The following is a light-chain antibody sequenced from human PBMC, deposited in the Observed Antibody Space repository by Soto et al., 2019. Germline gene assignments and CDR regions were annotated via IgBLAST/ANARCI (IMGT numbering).Light chain of an antibody. V-gene: IGKV1-5*01. CDR1: QSSSSW. Sequence: GDRVTITCRASQSSSSWLAWYQQKPGKAPKLLIQDASSLESGVPSRFSGSGSGTEFTLTISSLQPDDFATYYCQQYNSYWWTFGQGAKVDI. CDR3: QQYNSYWWT. CDR2: DAS. J-gene: IGKJ1*01.